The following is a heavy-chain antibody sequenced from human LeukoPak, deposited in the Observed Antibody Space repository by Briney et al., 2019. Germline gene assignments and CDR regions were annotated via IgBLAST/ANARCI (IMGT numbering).Heavy chain of an antibody. CDR2: INSDGTTT. Sequence: PGGSLRHSCAASGFTFRNSWMHWVRQAPGNGLVWVSRINSDGTTTFYADSVKGRFTISRDNAKNTLYLQMNSLRAEDTAVYYCARSDWFDPWGQGTLVTVSS. V-gene: IGHV3-74*01. CDR3: ARSDWFDP. J-gene: IGHJ5*02. CDR1: GFTFRNSW.